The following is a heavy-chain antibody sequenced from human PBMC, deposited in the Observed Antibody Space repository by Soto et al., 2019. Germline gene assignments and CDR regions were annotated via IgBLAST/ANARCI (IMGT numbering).Heavy chain of an antibody. J-gene: IGHJ3*02. CDR1: GDSVSSNSAA. V-gene: IGHV6-1*01. CDR3: ARDVPKGDYIWGSYRSAAFDI. D-gene: IGHD3-16*02. CDR2: TYYRSKWYN. Sequence: KQSQTLSLTCAISGDSVSSNSAAWNWIRQSPSRGLEWLGRTYYRSKWYNDYAVSVKSRITINPDTSKNQFSLQLNSVTPEDTAVYYCARDVPKGDYIWGSYRSAAFDIWGQGTMVTVSS.